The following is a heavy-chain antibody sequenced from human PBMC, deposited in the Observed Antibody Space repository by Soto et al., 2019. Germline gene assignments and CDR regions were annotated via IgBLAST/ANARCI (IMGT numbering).Heavy chain of an antibody. CDR2: IIPIFGTS. D-gene: IGHD5-12*01. V-gene: IGHV1-69*13. CDR1: GVTFRNWV. Sequence: SSKASCQSSGVTFRNWVINCVRPAPGQGLEWMGGIIPIFGTSNYAQKFQGRVTITADESTRTAYMELSSLRSEDTAVYYCVRGKMREMATILRDQWFDPWGQGPLVTVSS. J-gene: IGHJ5*02. CDR3: VRGKMREMATILRDQWFDP.